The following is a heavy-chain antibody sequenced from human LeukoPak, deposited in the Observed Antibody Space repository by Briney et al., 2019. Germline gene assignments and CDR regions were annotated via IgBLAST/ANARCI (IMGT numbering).Heavy chain of an antibody. J-gene: IGHJ6*03. CDR1: GGSISSGGYY. CDR3: ARSSYGSGSAYYMDI. V-gene: IGHV4-31*03. Sequence: SETLSHTCTVSGGSISSGGYYWTWIRQHPGKGLEWIGYIYYSGSTYYNPSLKSRVTISVDTSKNQFSLKLSSVTAADTAVYYCARSSYGSGSAYYMDIWGKGITVTVSS. D-gene: IGHD3-10*01. CDR2: IYYSGST.